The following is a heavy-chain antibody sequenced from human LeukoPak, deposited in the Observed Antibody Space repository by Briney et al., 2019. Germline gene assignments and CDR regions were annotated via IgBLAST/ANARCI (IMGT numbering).Heavy chain of an antibody. CDR3: ARYYCSGGACYSLADY. CDR1: GGSISSSSYH. V-gene: IGHV4-39*01. CDR2: IYYSGST. J-gene: IGHJ4*01. Sequence: PSETLSLTCTVSGGSISSSSYHWGWIRQPPGKGLEWIGSIYYSGSTYYNPSLKSRVTISVDTSKNQFSLNLRYVTAADTAVYYCARYYCSGGACYSLADYWGQGNQVTVSS. D-gene: IGHD2-15*01.